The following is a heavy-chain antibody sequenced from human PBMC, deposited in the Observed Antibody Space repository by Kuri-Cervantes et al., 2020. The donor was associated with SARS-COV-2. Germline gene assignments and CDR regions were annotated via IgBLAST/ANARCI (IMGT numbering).Heavy chain of an antibody. CDR1: GYTFTSYG. Sequence: ASVKVSCKASGYTFTSYGISWVRQAPGQGLEWMGWISAYNGNTNNAQKLQGRVTMTTDTSTSTAYMELRSLRSDDTAVDYCARSLVVPAANWFDPWGQGTLVTVSS. CDR3: ARSLVVPAANWFDP. V-gene: IGHV1-18*01. D-gene: IGHD2-2*01. CDR2: ISAYNGNT. J-gene: IGHJ5*02.